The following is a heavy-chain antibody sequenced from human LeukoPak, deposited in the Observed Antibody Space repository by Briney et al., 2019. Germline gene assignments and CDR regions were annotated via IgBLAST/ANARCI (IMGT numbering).Heavy chain of an antibody. CDR1: GGSFSGYY. V-gene: IGHV4-34*01. CDR2: INHSGST. J-gene: IGHJ6*03. CDR3: ARYYRIHYYYMDV. Sequence: PSETLSLTCAVYGGSFSGYYWSWIRQPPGKGLEWIGEINHSGSTNYNPSLKSRVTISVDTSKNQFSLKLSSVTAADTAVYYCARYYRIHYYYMDVWGKGTTVTVSS. D-gene: IGHD4-11*01.